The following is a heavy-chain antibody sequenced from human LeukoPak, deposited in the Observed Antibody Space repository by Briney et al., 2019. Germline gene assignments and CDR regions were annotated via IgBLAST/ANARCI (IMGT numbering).Heavy chain of an antibody. CDR3: ARNYYGPGSYSYYFDY. Sequence: PSETLSLTCTVSGGSISSYYWSWIRQPPGKGLEWIGYIYYSGSTNYNPSLKSRVTISVDTSKNQFSLRLTSVTAADTAVYYCARNYYGPGSYSYYFDYWGQGTLVTVSS. V-gene: IGHV4-59*01. CDR1: GGSISSYY. CDR2: IYYSGST. D-gene: IGHD3-10*01. J-gene: IGHJ4*02.